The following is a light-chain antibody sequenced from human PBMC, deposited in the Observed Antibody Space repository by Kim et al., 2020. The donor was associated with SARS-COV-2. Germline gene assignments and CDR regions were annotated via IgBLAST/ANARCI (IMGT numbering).Light chain of an antibody. CDR2: AAS. V-gene: IGKV1-16*02. Sequence: DIQMTQSPSSLSASVGDRVTIPCRASRDIFTHVAWFQHKPGKAPKPLIYAASILQSGVPAKFSGSGSGTDFSLTISSLQPEDFGTYYCQQYYSVPYTFGGGTKVEI. CDR3: QQYYSVPYT. J-gene: IGKJ4*01. CDR1: RDIFTH.